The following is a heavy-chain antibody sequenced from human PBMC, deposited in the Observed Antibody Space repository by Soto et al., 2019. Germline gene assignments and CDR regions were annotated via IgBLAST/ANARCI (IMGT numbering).Heavy chain of an antibody. Sequence: VESLKISCKGSGYSFTTYCIGWVRQMPGKGLEGMVIIYPGDSDTRYSPSFQGQVTISADKSINTTYLQWSSLKASDTAIYYCARQASAGKNYYAMDVWGQGTTVRVSS. D-gene: IGHD6-13*01. J-gene: IGHJ6*02. CDR2: IYPGDSDT. CDR1: GYSFTTYC. V-gene: IGHV5-51*01. CDR3: ARQASAGKNYYAMDV.